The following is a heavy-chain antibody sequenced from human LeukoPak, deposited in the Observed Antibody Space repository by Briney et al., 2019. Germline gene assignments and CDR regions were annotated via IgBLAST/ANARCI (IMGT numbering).Heavy chain of an antibody. D-gene: IGHD3-22*01. CDR1: GFTVSSNH. Sequence: PGRSLRLSCAASGFTVSSNHMSWVRQAPGKGLEWVSVIYSGGSTYYADSVKGRFTISRDNSKNTLYLQMNSLRAEDTAVYYCAKELRDDSSGYWGESRFDPWGQGTLVTVSS. V-gene: IGHV3-53*01. CDR2: IYSGGST. J-gene: IGHJ5*02. CDR3: AKELRDDSSGYWGESRFDP.